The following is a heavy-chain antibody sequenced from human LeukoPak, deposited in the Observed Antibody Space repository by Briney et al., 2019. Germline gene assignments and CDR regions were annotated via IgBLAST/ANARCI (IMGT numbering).Heavy chain of an antibody. D-gene: IGHD2-2*02. Sequence: ASVKVSSKASGYTSANFGITWVRQAPGQGLEWMGWISVYNGNTNYAQNLQGRVTLTTDTSTSTAYMELRSLRSDDTALYYCARTCSSSSCYMVHWGQGTLVTVSS. CDR3: ARTCSSSSCYMVH. CDR2: ISVYNGNT. J-gene: IGHJ4*02. CDR1: GYTSANFG. V-gene: IGHV1-18*01.